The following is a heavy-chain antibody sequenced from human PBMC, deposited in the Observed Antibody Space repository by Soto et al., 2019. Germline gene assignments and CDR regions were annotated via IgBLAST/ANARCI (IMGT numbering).Heavy chain of an antibody. CDR1: GYNFNQYY. CDR2: INLRGGTT. J-gene: IGHJ4*02. V-gene: IGHV1-46*02. CDR3: ARGPDDSDVPRWDH. D-gene: IGHD4-17*01. Sequence: QVQLVQSGPEVRKPGASVRRSCATSGYNFNQYYIHWVGQAPGQGLEWMGIINLRGGTTEYAHKFRGRVTVTGDTSTRTAYMELSSLRSEDTAVYFCARGPDDSDVPRWDHWGQGTLITVSS.